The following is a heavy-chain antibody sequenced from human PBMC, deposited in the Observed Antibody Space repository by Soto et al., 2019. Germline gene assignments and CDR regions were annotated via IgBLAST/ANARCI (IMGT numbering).Heavy chain of an antibody. D-gene: IGHD1-26*01. V-gene: IGHV4-59*01. CDR1: GGSISTYY. CDR3: ARPYSGSYWAAFDI. Sequence: QVQLQESGPGLVKPSETLSLTCTVSGGSISTYYWSWIRQPPGKGREWIGYIYYSGSSSYNPSLKSRVTMSLDTSQNQFSLKLNSVTAADTAVYYCARPYSGSYWAAFDIWGQGTMVTVSS. CDR2: IYYSGSS. J-gene: IGHJ3*02.